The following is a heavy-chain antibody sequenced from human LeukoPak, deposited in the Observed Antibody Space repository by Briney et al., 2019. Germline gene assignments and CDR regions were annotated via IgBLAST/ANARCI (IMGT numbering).Heavy chain of an antibody. CDR1: GGSISSSSYY. D-gene: IGHD1-7*01. CDR2: IYYSGST. Sequence: KPSETLSLTCTVSGGSISSSSYYWGWIRQPPGKGLEWIGSIYYSGSTYYNPSLKSRVTISVDTSKNQFSLKLSSVTAADTAVHYCARSGNYAIGHDAFDIWGQGTMVIVSS. CDR3: ARSGNYAIGHDAFDI. V-gene: IGHV4-39*01. J-gene: IGHJ3*02.